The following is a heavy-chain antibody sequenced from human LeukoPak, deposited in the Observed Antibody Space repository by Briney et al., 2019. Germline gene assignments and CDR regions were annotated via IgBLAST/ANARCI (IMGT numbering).Heavy chain of an antibody. Sequence: SETLSLTCAVYGGSFSGYYWSWIRQPPGKGLEWIGSIYYSGSTYYNPSLKSRVTISVDTSKNQFSLKLSSVTAADTAVYYCARDKRYSSSSSAFDIWGQGTMVTVSS. CDR3: ARDKRYSSSSSAFDI. D-gene: IGHD6-6*01. J-gene: IGHJ3*02. CDR2: IYYSGST. V-gene: IGHV4-34*01. CDR1: GGSFSGYY.